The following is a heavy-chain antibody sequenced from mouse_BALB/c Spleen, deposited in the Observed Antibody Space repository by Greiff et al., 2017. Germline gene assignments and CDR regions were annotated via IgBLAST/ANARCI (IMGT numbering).Heavy chain of an antibody. CDR2: ILPGSGST. CDR1: GYTFSSYW. Sequence: QVQLQQSGAELMKPGASVKISCKATGYTFSSYWIEWVKQRPGHGLEWIGEILPGSGSTNYNEKFKGKATFTADTSSNTAYMQLSSLTSEDSAVYYCARGLLRYYFDYWGQGTTLTVSS. V-gene: IGHV1-9*01. D-gene: IGHD2-3*01. J-gene: IGHJ2*01. CDR3: ARGLLRYYFDY.